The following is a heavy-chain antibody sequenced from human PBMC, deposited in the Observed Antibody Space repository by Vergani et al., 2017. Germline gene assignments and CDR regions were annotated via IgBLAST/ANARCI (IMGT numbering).Heavy chain of an antibody. V-gene: IGHV3-9*02. CDR1: GFTSAGYA. Sequence: EVQLEESGGGLVLPGRSLRLSCVAPGFTSAGYAMHWARQAPGKGLEWVSGISWNSNSIGYADSVKGRFTISRDNAKYSLYLQMNSLRGLDPALYYCAKDLGFSSGGGWFDPWGQGTLVTVSS. D-gene: IGHD6-6*01. J-gene: IGHJ5*02. CDR2: ISWNSNSI. CDR3: AKDLGFSSGGGWFDP.